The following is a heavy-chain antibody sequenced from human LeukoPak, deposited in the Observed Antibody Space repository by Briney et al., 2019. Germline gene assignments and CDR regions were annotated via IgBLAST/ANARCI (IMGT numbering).Heavy chain of an antibody. CDR3: AIPSSYDGSRYYHAY. CDR1: GITFGSYS. D-gene: IGHD3-22*01. J-gene: IGHJ4*02. V-gene: IGHV3-7*01. CDR2: IDPDGSEK. Sequence: GGSLRLSCVVSGITFGSYSMTWVRQAPGKGLEWVANIDPDGSEKDYVESVKGRLTISRDNAKKILYLQMNSLRADDTAVYYCAIPSSYDGSRYYHAYWGQGTLVSVSS.